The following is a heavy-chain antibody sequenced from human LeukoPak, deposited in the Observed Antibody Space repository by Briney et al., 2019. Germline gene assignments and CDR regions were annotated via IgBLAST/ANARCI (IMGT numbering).Heavy chain of an antibody. Sequence: GGSLRLSCAASGFTFSSYAMSWVRQAPGKGLEWVSGISDSGDSTYYADSVKGRFTISRDNSKNTLYLQMNSLRAEDTAVYYCAAAAGHYYFDYWGQGTLVTVSS. CDR1: GFTFSSYA. D-gene: IGHD6-13*01. CDR2: ISDSGDST. J-gene: IGHJ4*02. CDR3: AAAAGHYYFDY. V-gene: IGHV3-23*01.